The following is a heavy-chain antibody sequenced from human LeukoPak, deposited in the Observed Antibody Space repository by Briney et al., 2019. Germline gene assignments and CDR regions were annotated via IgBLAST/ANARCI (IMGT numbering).Heavy chain of an antibody. CDR1: GDSVSSNSAA. J-gene: IGHJ3*02. D-gene: IGHD3-10*01. Sequence: SQTLSLTCAISGDSVSSNSAAWNWIRQSPSRGLEWLGRTYYRSKWYNDYAVSVKSRITINPDTSKNQFSLQLNSVTPEDTVVYYCARDLFTMVRGVIITLAFDIWGQGTMVTVSS. CDR2: TYYRSKWYN. CDR3: ARDLFTMVRGVIITLAFDI. V-gene: IGHV6-1*01.